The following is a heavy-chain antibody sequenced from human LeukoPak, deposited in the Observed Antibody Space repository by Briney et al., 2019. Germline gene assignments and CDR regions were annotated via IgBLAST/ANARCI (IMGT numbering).Heavy chain of an antibody. CDR1: GFTFSSYW. CDR3: ARVAPSIAARPVYYYYYYYMDV. V-gene: IGHV3-7*01. Sequence: GGSLRLSCAASGFTFSSYWMSWVRQAPGKGLEWVANIKQDGSEKYYVDSVKGRFTISRDNAKNSLYLQMNSLSAEDTAVYYCARVAPSIAARPVYYYYYYYMDVWGKGTTVTVSS. J-gene: IGHJ6*03. D-gene: IGHD6-6*01. CDR2: IKQDGSEK.